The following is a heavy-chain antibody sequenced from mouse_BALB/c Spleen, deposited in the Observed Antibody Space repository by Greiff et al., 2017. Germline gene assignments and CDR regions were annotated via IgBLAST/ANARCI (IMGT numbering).Heavy chain of an antibody. Sequence: EVMLVESGGGLVKPGGSLKLSCAASGFTFSDYYMYWVRQTPEKRLEWVATISDGGSYTYYPDSVKGRFTISRDNAKNNLYLQMSSLKSEDTAMYYCARAYDYDRKYYAMDYWGQGTSVTVSS. J-gene: IGHJ4*01. V-gene: IGHV5-4*02. CDR3: ARAYDYDRKYYAMDY. CDR1: GFTFSDYY. D-gene: IGHD2-4*01. CDR2: ISDGGSYT.